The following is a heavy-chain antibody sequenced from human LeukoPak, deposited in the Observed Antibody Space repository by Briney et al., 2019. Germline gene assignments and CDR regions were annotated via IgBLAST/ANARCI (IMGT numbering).Heavy chain of an antibody. J-gene: IGHJ4*02. CDR3: ARDQEGFDY. CDR1: GYTFTSNC. CDR2: IYPRDGST. Sequence: ASVKVSCKASGYTFTSNCIHWVRQAPGQGLEWMGMIYPRDGSTSYAQKFQGRVTVTRDTSTSTVHMELSGLRSEDTAVYYCARDQEGFDYWGQGTLVTVSS. V-gene: IGHV1-46*01.